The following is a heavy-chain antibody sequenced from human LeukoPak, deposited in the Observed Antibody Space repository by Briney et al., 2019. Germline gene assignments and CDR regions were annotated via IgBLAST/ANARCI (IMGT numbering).Heavy chain of an antibody. D-gene: IGHD7-27*01. CDR1: GFTFSSYS. V-gene: IGHV3-21*01. CDR2: ISSSSSYI. Sequence: GGSLRLSCAASGFTFSSYSMNWVRQAPGKGLEWVSSISSSSSYIYYADSVKGRFTISRDNAKNSLYLQMNSLRAEDTAVYYCARALQGTGDNNWFDPWGQGTLVTVSS. J-gene: IGHJ5*02. CDR3: ARALQGTGDNNWFDP.